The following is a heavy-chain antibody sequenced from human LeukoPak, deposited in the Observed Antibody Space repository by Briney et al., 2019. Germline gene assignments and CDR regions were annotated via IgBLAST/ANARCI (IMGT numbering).Heavy chain of an antibody. CDR1: GFTFSSYA. CDR3: TKHPTRGYCSSTSCYGGDV. CDR2: ISGSGGST. Sequence: PGGSLRLSCAASGFTFSSYAMSWVREARGKGLEGVSAISGSGGSTYYADSVEGRFTIYRDNSKNRLYLQMNSLRAEDTAVYYCTKHPTRGYCSSTSCYGGDVWGKGTTVTVSS. D-gene: IGHD2-2*01. J-gene: IGHJ6*04. V-gene: IGHV3-23*01.